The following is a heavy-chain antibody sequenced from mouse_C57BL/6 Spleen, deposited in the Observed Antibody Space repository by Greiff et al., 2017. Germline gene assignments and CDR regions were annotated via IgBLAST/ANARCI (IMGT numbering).Heavy chain of an antibody. CDR3: ARLGDGYVKDMDV. V-gene: IGHV1-82*01. CDR2: IYPGGGDT. CDR1: GYAFSSAW. Sequence: VQLQQSGPELVKPGASVTISCKASGYAFSSAWMNWVKKRPGKGLEWIGRIYPGGGDTNYNGQIKRKATLTVDKYSSTAYMKLSSLTSEDAEVDFCARLGDGYVKDMDVWGTGTTGTVAS. D-gene: IGHD2-3*01. J-gene: IGHJ1*03.